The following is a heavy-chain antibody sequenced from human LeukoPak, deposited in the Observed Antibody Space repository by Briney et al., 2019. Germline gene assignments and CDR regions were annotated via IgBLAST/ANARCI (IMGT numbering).Heavy chain of an antibody. CDR2: IYYSGST. Sequence: SETLSLTCTVSGGSISSYYWSWIRQPPGKGLEWIGYIYYSGSTNYNPSLKSRVTISVDTSKNQFSLKLSSVTAADTAVYYCARVYCGGDCYSDYWGQGTLVTVSS. CDR3: ARVYCGGDCYSDY. J-gene: IGHJ4*02. CDR1: GGSISSYY. V-gene: IGHV4-59*01. D-gene: IGHD2-21*02.